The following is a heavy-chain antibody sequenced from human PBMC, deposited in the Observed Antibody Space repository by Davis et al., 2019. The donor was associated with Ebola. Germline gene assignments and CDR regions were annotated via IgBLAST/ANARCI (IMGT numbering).Heavy chain of an antibody. CDR1: GFTFSSYS. D-gene: IGHD2-15*01. V-gene: IGHV3-48*04. CDR3: ARVTYVVLVAATPHYYYYMYV. CDR2: ISSSGSTI. J-gene: IGHJ6*03. Sequence: GESLKISCAASGFTFSSYSMNWVRQAPGKGLEWVLSISSSGSTIYYADSVKGRFTISRDNAKKALYLQMNILRAEDTDEYYCARVTYVVLVAATPHYYYYMYVWGKGTTVTVSS.